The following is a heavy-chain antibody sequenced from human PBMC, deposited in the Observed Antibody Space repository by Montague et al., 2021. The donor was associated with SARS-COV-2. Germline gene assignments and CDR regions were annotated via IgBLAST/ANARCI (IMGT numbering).Heavy chain of an antibody. CDR1: GGSITNNTDY. V-gene: IGHV4-39*02. Sequence: SETLSLTCTVSGGSITNNTDYWAWIRQPPGKGLEWIGSIYYTGNTYYNPSLKGRVTISVVTSKNHFTLKLSSVTAAETAVYYCARLKRYFDSSGSPSAFDFWGQGTKVTVSS. CDR3: ARLKRYFDSSGSPSAFDF. D-gene: IGHD3-22*01. CDR2: IYYTGNT. J-gene: IGHJ3*01.